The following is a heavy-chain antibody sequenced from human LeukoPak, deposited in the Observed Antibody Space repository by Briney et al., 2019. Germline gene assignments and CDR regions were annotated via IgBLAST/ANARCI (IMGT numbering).Heavy chain of an antibody. J-gene: IGHJ3*02. D-gene: IGHD6-19*01. Sequence: GQGLXWXGWMNPNSGNTVYAQKFQGRVTITRNTSISTAYMELSSLRSEDTAVYYCARGRAGYSSGWYGGYDAFDIWGQGTMVTVSS. CDR3: ARGRAGYSSGWYGGYDAFDI. V-gene: IGHV1-8*03. CDR2: MNPNSGNT.